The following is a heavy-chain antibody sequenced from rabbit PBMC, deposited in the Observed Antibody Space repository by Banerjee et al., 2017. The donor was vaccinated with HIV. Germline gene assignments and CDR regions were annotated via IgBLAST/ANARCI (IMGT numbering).Heavy chain of an antibody. CDR3: ARGYYRSGWVPDAFDP. CDR2: IYVGSSGST. Sequence: QEQLEESGGDLVQPEGSLTLTCTASGFSFSSNAMCWVRQAPGKGPEWIACIYVGSSGSTYYASWAKGRFTISKTSSTTVTLQMTSLTASDTATYFCARGYYRSGWVPDAFDPWGPGTLVTVS. V-gene: IGHV1S45*01. CDR1: GFSFSSNA. J-gene: IGHJ2*01. D-gene: IGHD4-1*01.